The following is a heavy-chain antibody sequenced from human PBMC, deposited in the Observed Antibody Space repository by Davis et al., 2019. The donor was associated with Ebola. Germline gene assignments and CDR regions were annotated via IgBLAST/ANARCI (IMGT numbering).Heavy chain of an antibody. V-gene: IGHV3-49*03. Sequence: GESLKISCTASGFTFGDYAMSWFRQAPGKGLEWVGFIRSKAYGGTTEYAASVKGRFTISRDDSKSIAYLQMNSLKTEDTAVYYCTRGRDGYNYYFDYWGQGTLVTVSS. CDR2: IRSKAYGGTT. J-gene: IGHJ4*02. D-gene: IGHD5-24*01. CDR3: TRGRDGYNYYFDY. CDR1: GFTFGDYA.